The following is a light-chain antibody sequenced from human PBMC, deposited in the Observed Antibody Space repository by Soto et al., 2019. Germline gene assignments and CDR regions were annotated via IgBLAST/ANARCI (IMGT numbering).Light chain of an antibody. CDR3: QHYNSYPYT. V-gene: IGKV1-5*03. CDR2: KAS. Sequence: DIQMTQSPSTLSASVGDRPTITCRASQSISTWLAWYQQKPGKAPKLLIYKASSLKSGVPSRFSGSGSVTEFTLTINNLQPDDFAIYYCQHYNSYPYTFGQGTNLDIK. CDR1: QSISTW. J-gene: IGKJ2*01.